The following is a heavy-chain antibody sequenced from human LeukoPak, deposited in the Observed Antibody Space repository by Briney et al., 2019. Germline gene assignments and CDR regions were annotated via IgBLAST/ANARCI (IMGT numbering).Heavy chain of an antibody. Sequence: QRGGSLRLSCAASGFTFSSYSMNWVRQAPGKGLEWVSDISSSSSTIYYADSVKGRFTISRDNAKNSLYLQMNSLRAEDTAVYYCAKDSYYDSSGYYPVDYWGQGTLVTVSS. D-gene: IGHD3-22*01. V-gene: IGHV3-48*01. CDR2: ISSSSSTI. J-gene: IGHJ4*02. CDR3: AKDSYYDSSGYYPVDY. CDR1: GFTFSSYS.